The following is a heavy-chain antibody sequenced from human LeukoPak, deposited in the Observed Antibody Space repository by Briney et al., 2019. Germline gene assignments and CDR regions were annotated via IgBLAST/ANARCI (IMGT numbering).Heavy chain of an antibody. CDR2: FSAAGT. CDR3: AKDRVRDNGWDIDY. CDR1: GFTFRNYA. D-gene: IGHD6-19*01. V-gene: IGHV3-23*01. Sequence: PGGSLRLSCVGSGFTFRNYAMNWVRQAPGKGPEWVSGFSAAGTYYADSVKGRFTTSRDDSKNTIYLQMNSLTAEDTGVYYCAKDRVRDNGWDIDYWGQGTLVTVSS. J-gene: IGHJ4*02.